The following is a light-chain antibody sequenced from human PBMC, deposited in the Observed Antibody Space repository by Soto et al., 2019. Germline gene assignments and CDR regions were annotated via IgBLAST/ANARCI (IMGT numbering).Light chain of an antibody. J-gene: IGKJ1*01. Sequence: EIVLTQSQYTLSVSPGERASLSCRASQSVSSSSLAWYQQKPGQAPRLLIYGASNRATGIPDRFSGSGSGTDFALTISRLEPEDFAVYYCKQYGSSPLCTFGQGTKVEIK. V-gene: IGKV3-20*01. CDR3: KQYGSSPLCT. CDR1: QSVSSSS. CDR2: GAS.